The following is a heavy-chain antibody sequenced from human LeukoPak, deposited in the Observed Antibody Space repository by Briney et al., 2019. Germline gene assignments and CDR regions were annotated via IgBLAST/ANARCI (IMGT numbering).Heavy chain of an antibody. CDR2: IYYSGSS. CDR3: AREGVAAHDAFDI. V-gene: IGHV4-30-4*01. Sequence: PSETLSLTCNVSGGSISSGDYYWSWIRQPPGKGLEWIGYIYYSGSSYYNPSLKTRVTISVDTSKKQFSLNLDSVTAADTAVYYCAREGVAAHDAFDIWGQGTMVTVSS. D-gene: IGHD2-15*01. CDR1: GGSISSGDYY. J-gene: IGHJ3*02.